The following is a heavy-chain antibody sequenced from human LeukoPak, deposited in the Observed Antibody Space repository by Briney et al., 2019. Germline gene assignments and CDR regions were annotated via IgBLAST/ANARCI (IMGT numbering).Heavy chain of an antibody. Sequence: GGSLRLSCAASGFTFSSYWMHWVRQAPGKGLVWVSRIKSDGSNTNYADSVKGRFTISRDNAKNTLHLQMNSLRAEDTAVYYCARDQSTEFYDSSGYYYVYFDYWGQGTLVTVSS. V-gene: IGHV3-74*01. CDR3: ARDQSTEFYDSSGYYYVYFDY. J-gene: IGHJ4*02. CDR1: GFTFSSYW. CDR2: IKSDGSNT. D-gene: IGHD3-22*01.